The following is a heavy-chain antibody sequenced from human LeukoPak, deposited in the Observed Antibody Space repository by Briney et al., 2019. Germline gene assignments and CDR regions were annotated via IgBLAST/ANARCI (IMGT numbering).Heavy chain of an antibody. CDR1: GGSISGYY. D-gene: IGHD3-22*01. V-gene: IGHV4-4*07. J-gene: IGHJ3*02. CDR3: ARVRTYYYDSSGYYGAPGAFDI. Sequence: KPSETLSLTCTVSGGSISGYYWSWIRQPAGQGLEWIWRIYTSGSTNHNPSLKSRVTMSVDTSKNQFSLKLSSVTAADTAVYYCARVRTYYYDSSGYYGAPGAFDIWGQGTMVTVSS. CDR2: IYTSGST.